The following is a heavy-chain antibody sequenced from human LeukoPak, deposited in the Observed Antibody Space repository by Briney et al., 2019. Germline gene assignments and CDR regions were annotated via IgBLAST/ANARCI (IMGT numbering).Heavy chain of an antibody. CDR3: ARALDGPFDY. D-gene: IGHD3-9*01. CDR2: INPSFNPGVDVT. Sequence: ASVKVSCKASGYTFSSYHIHWVRQAPGQGLEWMGKINPSFNPGVDVTSYAQKFQGRVTMTRDISTNTVYMELSSLRSEDTAVYYCARALDGPFDYWGQGTLVTVSS. V-gene: IGHV1-46*01. CDR1: GYTFSSYH. J-gene: IGHJ4*02.